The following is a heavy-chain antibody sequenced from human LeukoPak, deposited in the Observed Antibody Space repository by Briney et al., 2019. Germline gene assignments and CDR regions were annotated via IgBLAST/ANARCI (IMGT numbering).Heavy chain of an antibody. Sequence: GGSLRLSCAASGFTFSSYSMIWVRQAPGKGLEWVSSISSSSSYIYYADSVKGRFTISRDNAKNSLYLQMDSLRAEDTAVYYCARKGGNWFDPWGQGTLVTVSS. D-gene: IGHD1-26*01. CDR1: GFTFSSYS. V-gene: IGHV3-21*01. CDR3: ARKGGNWFDP. CDR2: ISSSSSYI. J-gene: IGHJ5*02.